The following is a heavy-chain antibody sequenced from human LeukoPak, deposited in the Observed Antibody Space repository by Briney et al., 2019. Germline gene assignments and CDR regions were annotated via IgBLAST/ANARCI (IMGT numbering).Heavy chain of an antibody. V-gene: IGHV4-59*11. J-gene: IGHJ4*02. CDR2: ISYSGST. CDR3: ARDGEGDEGWDY. Sequence: SETQSLTCTVSGVSIRSHYWIWIRQPPGKGLEWIGHISYSGSTIYNPSLKSRVTILPDTSKNQFSLRLSSVTAADTAVYYCARDGEGDEGWDYWGQGTLVTVSS. D-gene: IGHD7-27*01. CDR1: GVSIRSHY.